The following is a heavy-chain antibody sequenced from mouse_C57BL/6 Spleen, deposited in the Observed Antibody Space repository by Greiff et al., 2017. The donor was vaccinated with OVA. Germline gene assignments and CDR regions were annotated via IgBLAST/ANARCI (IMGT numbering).Heavy chain of an antibody. J-gene: IGHJ2*01. CDR3: ARSNTTEDY. D-gene: IGHD1-1*01. Sequence: QVQLKQPGAELVKPGASVKMSCKASGYTFTSYWITWVKQRPGQGLEWIGDIYPGSGSTNYNEKFKSKATLTVDTSSSTAYMELRSLTSEDSAVYFCARSNTTEDYWGQGTTLTVSS. CDR2: IYPGSGST. V-gene: IGHV1-55*01. CDR1: GYTFTSYW.